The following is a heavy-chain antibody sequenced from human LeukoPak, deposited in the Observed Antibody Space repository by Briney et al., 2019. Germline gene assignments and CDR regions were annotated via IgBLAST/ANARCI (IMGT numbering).Heavy chain of an antibody. Sequence: PGGSLRLSCAASGFTFSSYAMSWVRQAPGKGLEWVAYIKQDGSEKSYVDSARGRFAISRDNAENSLYLQINSLRAEDTAVYYCARGHYGMDVWGKGTTVTVSS. CDR1: GFTFSSYA. V-gene: IGHV3-7*03. CDR2: IKQDGSEK. J-gene: IGHJ6*04. CDR3: ARGHYGMDV.